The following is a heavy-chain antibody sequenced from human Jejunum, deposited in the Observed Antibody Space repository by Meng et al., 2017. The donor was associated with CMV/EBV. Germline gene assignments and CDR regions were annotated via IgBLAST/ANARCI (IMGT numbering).Heavy chain of an antibody. CDR3: ARNSYDSSGFYYSAFDI. D-gene: IGHD3-22*01. J-gene: IGHJ3*02. Sequence: TFSNYWMTWVRQAPGKGPEWVANIRQDGSDKFYVDSVKGRFTISRDNAKNSLYLQMNSLRAEDTAVYYCARNSYDSSGFYYSAFDIWGQGTKVTVSS. V-gene: IGHV3-7*01. CDR1: TFSNYW. CDR2: IRQDGSDK.